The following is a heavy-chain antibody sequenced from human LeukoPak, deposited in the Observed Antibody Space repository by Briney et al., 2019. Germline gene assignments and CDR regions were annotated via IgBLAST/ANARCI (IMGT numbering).Heavy chain of an antibody. Sequence: ASVKVSCKASGYTFTGYYMHWVRQAPGQGLEWMGWINPNSGGTNYAQKFQGRVTMTRDTSISTAYMELSSLRSEDTAVYYCARARYSSGWYIPIQVFDYWGQGTLVTVSS. CDR3: ARARYSSGWYIPIQVFDY. CDR2: INPNSGGT. V-gene: IGHV1-2*02. J-gene: IGHJ4*02. D-gene: IGHD6-19*01. CDR1: GYTFTGYY.